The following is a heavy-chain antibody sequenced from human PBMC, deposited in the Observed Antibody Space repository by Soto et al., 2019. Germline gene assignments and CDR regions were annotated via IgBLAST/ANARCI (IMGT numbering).Heavy chain of an antibody. V-gene: IGHV3-21*01. CDR3: ARRGSEVTTGGGAFDI. Sequence: EVQLVESGGGLVKPGGSLRLSCEASGFTFINYNMIWVRQAPGKGLEWVSYISLISTYISYADSVKGRFTISRDNAKNSLYLQMDSLRAEDTAVYYCARRGSEVTTGGGAFDIWGQGTMVIVSS. J-gene: IGHJ3*02. CDR2: ISLISTYI. CDR1: GFTFINYN. D-gene: IGHD4-17*01.